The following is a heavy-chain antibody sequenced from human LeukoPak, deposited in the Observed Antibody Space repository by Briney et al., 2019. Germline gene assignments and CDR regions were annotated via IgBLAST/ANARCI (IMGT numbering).Heavy chain of an antibody. D-gene: IGHD2-2*01. CDR2: INHSGRT. CDR3: ARDPCSSINCPLRF. V-gene: IGHV4-34*01. CDR1: GGSLSGSY. J-gene: IGHJ4*02. Sequence: SETLSLTCAVSGGSLSGSYCTWVRQSPGEGLEWVGEINHSGRTNYNPSLQSRVTISLDTTRSQFSLILRSVTAADTAVYYCARDPCSSINCPLRFWGQGTLVTVSS.